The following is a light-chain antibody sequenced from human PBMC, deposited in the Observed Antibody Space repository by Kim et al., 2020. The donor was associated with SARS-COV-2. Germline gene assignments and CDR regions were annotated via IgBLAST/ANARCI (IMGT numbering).Light chain of an antibody. J-gene: IGKJ3*01. CDR2: ETS. Sequence: DIQMTQSPSTLSASVGDRVTITCRASQSISSWLVWYQQKPGKAPKLLMSETSSLQSGVPSRFSGSRSGTEFTLTINSLQPEDFATYFCQQSYTMPFTFGPGTKVDIK. CDR3: QQSYTMPFT. CDR1: QSISSW. V-gene: IGKV1-39*01.